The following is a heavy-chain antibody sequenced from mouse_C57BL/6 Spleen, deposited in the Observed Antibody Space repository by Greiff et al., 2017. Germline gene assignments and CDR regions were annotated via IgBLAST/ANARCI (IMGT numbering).Heavy chain of an antibody. CDR3: ARGTGYDYSPVLYCY. CDR1: GYTFTSYW. Sequence: QVQLQQPGAELVRPGSSVKLSCKASGYTFTSYWMHWVKQRPIQGLEWIGNIDPSDSDTHYNQKFKDKATLTVDKSSSTAYMQLSSLTSDDSAVCYWARGTGYDYSPVLYCYWGKCTTLTVSS. D-gene: IGHD2-4*01. J-gene: IGHJ2*01. CDR2: IDPSDSDT. V-gene: IGHV1-52*01.